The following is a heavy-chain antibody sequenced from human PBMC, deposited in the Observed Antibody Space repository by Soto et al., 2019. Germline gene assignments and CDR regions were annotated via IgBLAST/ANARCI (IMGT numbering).Heavy chain of an antibody. V-gene: IGHV3-23*01. CDR3: AKVSSASCFYVNDY. CDR2: ICGSGDTT. CDR1: GFTFSIYA. D-gene: IGHD3-10*02. Sequence: PGGSLRLSCAASGFTFSIYAMNWVRQAPGKGLEWVSVICGSGDTTHYADSVKGRFTISRDISKSTLYLQMNSLRAEDTAVYYCAKVSSASCFYVNDYGGQGTLVPVSS. J-gene: IGHJ4*02.